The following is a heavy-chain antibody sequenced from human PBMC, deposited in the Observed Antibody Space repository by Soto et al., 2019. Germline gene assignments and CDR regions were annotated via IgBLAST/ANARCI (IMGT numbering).Heavy chain of an antibody. V-gene: IGHV1-18*01. CDR1: GYTFTSYG. Sequence: ASVKVSCKASGYTFTSYGISWVRQAPVQGLEWMGWISAYNGNKNYAQKLQGRVTMTTDTSKSTAYMELRSLRSDDTAVYYCARDIAAHFDYWGQGNLVTVSS. CDR3: ARDIAAHFDY. CDR2: ISAYNGNK. J-gene: IGHJ4*02. D-gene: IGHD6-13*01.